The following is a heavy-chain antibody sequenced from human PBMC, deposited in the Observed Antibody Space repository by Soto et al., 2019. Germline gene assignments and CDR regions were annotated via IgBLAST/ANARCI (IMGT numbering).Heavy chain of an antibody. CDR2: IIPIFGTA. Sequence: GASVKVSCKASGGTFSSYAISWVRQVPGQGLEWMGGIIPIFGTANYAQKFQGRVTITADESTSTAYMELSSLRSEDTAVYYCARENSSSSFFGYYYYGMDVWGQGTTVTVSS. V-gene: IGHV1-69*13. D-gene: IGHD6-6*01. CDR3: ARENSSSSFFGYYYYGMDV. J-gene: IGHJ6*02. CDR1: GGTFSSYA.